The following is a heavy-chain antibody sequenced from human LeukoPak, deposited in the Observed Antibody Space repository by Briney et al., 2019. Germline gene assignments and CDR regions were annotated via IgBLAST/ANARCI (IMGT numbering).Heavy chain of an antibody. CDR2: VDHSGST. J-gene: IGHJ5*02. CDR1: GGSISSAHW. V-gene: IGHV4-4*02. CDR3: ARVHKYCSGISCYRFDP. Sequence: PSETLSLTCAVSGGSISSAHWWSWVRQPPVKGLECIGEVDHSGSTKYNPALKSRVTISVDKSKNQFSLRLSSVTAADTAVYYCARVHKYCSGISCYRFDPWGQGTLVTVSS. D-gene: IGHD2-2*01.